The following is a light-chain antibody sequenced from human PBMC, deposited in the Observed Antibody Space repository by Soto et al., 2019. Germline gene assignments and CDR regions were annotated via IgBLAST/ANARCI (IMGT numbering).Light chain of an antibody. CDR3: QQYNSYSGT. J-gene: IGKJ1*01. CDR1: QRVSNN. V-gene: IGKV3-15*01. Sequence: EIVMTQSPATLSVSPGERVTLSCRASQRVSNNVAWYQQKPGQAPRLLIYGSSTRATGIPARFSATGSGTEFTLTISYLQSEDFAVFHCQQYNSYSGTFGQGTKVEIK. CDR2: GSS.